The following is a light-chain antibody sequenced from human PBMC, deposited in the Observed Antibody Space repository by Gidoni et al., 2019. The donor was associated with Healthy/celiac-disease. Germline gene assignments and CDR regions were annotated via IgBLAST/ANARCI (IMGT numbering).Light chain of an antibody. J-gene: IGKJ5*01. CDR2: DAS. CDR3: QQRSNWPIT. V-gene: IGKV3-11*01. Sequence: EIVLTQYPATLSLSTGERATLSCRASQSVSSYLAWYQQKPGQAPRLLIYDASNRATGIPARFSGSGSGTDFTLTISSLEPEDFAVYYCQQRSNWPITFGQXTRLEIK. CDR1: QSVSSY.